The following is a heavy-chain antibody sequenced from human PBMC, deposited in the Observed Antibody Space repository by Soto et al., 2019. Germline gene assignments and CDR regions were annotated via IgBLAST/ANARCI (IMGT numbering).Heavy chain of an antibody. Sequence: GGSLRLSFAASGFTFSSYAIHWARQAPGKGLERVAVVSFDGSNKYYADSVKGRFTISRDNSKNTLDLQMNSLTAEDTAVYYCASDYCSSTSCPSGHGFDIWGQGTMGTVSS. CDR3: ASDYCSSTSCPSGHGFDI. D-gene: IGHD2-2*01. CDR1: GFTFSSYA. J-gene: IGHJ3*02. V-gene: IGHV3-30-3*01. CDR2: VSFDGSNK.